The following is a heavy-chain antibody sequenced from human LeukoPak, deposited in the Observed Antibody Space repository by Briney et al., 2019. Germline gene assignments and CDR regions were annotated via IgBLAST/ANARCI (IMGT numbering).Heavy chain of an antibody. CDR3: AKGARSSGSSYFDY. CDR2: ISGSGGST. Sequence: GGSLRLSCAASGFTFTSYAMNWVRQAPGKGLEWFSAISGSGGSTYSADSLKGRFTISRLNSKNTLYLKVNSLRVEDTALYYCAKGARSSGSSYFDYWGQGTLVTVSS. V-gene: IGHV3-23*01. J-gene: IGHJ4*02. CDR1: GFTFTSYA. D-gene: IGHD3-10*01.